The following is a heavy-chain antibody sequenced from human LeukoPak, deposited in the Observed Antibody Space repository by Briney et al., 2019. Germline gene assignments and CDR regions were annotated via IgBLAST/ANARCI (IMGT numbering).Heavy chain of an antibody. CDR3: AREYSASEH. D-gene: IGHD5-12*01. V-gene: IGHV1-2*02. Sequence: ASVNVSCKASGYNFVGYYLHWVRQAPGQGLEWMAWIDPYTGNTHYVQKFQGRITVTRDTSLSTTYMELNWLTSDDTALYYCAREYSASEHWGQGTLVTVSS. J-gene: IGHJ1*01. CDR1: GYNFVGYY. CDR2: IDPYTGNT.